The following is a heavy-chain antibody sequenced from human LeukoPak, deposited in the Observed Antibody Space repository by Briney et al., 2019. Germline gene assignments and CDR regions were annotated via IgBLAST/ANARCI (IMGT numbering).Heavy chain of an antibody. D-gene: IGHD6-19*01. CDR2: AADSGST. CDR1: GGSISSYY. V-gene: IGHV4-59*12. J-gene: IGHJ4*02. CDR3: ARGRGSGWSSY. Sequence: SETLSLTCTVSGGSISSYYWSWIRQPPGKGLEWIGYAADSGSTNYNPSLKSRVTISVDSSTNHFSLRLSSVTAADTAVYYCARGRGSGWSSYWGQGTLVTVSS.